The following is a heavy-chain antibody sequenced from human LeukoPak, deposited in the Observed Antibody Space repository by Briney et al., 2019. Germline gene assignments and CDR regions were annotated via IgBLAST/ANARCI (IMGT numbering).Heavy chain of an antibody. CDR2: IKEDGGEK. Sequence: SGFTXXRYWMSWVRQAPGKGLEWVANIKEDGGEKFHVDSVKGRFTISRDNAKKSLYLQMNSLRAEDTAVYFCARVLGCTNGVCHDAFDIWGQGTVVTVSS. D-gene: IGHD2-8*01. J-gene: IGHJ3*02. V-gene: IGHV3-7*01. CDR1: GFTXXRYW. CDR3: ARVLGCTNGVCHDAFDI.